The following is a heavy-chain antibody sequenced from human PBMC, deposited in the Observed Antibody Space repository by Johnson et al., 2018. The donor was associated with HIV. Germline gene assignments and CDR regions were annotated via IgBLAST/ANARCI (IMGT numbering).Heavy chain of an antibody. CDR3: ARGNYYGSGSYGAFDI. J-gene: IGHJ3*02. D-gene: IGHD3-10*01. CDR2: INWNGGST. V-gene: IGHV3-20*04. CDR1: GFTFDDYG. Sequence: VQLVESGGGVVRPGGSLRLSCAASGFTFDDYGMSWVRQAPGKGLEWVSGINWNGGSTGYADSVKGRFTISRDNAKTSLYLQMNSLRAEDTALYYCARGNYYGSGSYGAFDIWGQGTMVTVSS.